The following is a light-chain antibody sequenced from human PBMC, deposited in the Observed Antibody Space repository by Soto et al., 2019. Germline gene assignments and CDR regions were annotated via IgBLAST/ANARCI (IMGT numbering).Light chain of an antibody. Sequence: QSVLTQPPSASGAPGLRVTISCSGSNSNIGGNTVNWYQQLPGKAPKLLIHSDNERPSGVPGRFSGSRSGASASLAITGLQSEDEAYYYCSAWDDTLSGPVLGGGIKVTVL. J-gene: IGLJ3*02. CDR2: SDN. CDR3: SAWDDTLSGPV. CDR1: NSNIGGNT. V-gene: IGLV1-44*01.